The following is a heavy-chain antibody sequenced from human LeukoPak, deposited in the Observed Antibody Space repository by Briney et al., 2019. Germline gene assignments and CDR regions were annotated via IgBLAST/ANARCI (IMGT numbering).Heavy chain of an antibody. CDR2: IIPIFGTA. Sequence: SVKVSCKASGYTFSTYAMNWVRQAPGQGLEWMGGIIPIFGTANYAQKFQGRVTITADESTSTAYMELSSLRSEDTAVYYCSTRRDGYSAGYYYYMDVWGKGTTVTVSS. CDR3: STRRDGYSAGYYYYMDV. V-gene: IGHV1-69*13. J-gene: IGHJ6*03. D-gene: IGHD5-24*01. CDR1: GYTFSTYA.